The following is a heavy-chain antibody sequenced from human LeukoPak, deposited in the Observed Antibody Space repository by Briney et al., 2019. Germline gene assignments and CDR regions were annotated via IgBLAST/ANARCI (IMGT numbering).Heavy chain of an antibody. D-gene: IGHD3-9*01. CDR1: GFTSSFYS. Sequence: GGSLRLSCAASGFTSSFYSMNWVRQAPGKGLEWVSSISSSSSNIHYADSVKGRFTISRDNAKNSLYLQMNSLRAEDAAVYYCARDGGLRYFDWPFDYWGQGTLVTVSS. CDR2: ISSSSSNI. CDR3: ARDGGLRYFDWPFDY. J-gene: IGHJ4*02. V-gene: IGHV3-21*01.